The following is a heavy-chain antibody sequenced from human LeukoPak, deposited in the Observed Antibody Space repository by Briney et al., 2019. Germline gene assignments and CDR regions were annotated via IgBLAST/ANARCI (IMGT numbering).Heavy chain of an antibody. V-gene: IGHV1-18*01. CDR2: ISAYNGNT. D-gene: IGHD4-17*01. CDR1: GYTFTSYG. Sequence: ASVKVSCKASGYTFTSYGISWVRQAPGQGLEWMGWISAYNGNTSYAQKLQGRVTMTTDTSTSTAYMELRSLTSDDTAVYYCARDRLPADYVVFVYWGQGTLVTVSS. J-gene: IGHJ4*02. CDR3: ARDRLPADYVVFVY.